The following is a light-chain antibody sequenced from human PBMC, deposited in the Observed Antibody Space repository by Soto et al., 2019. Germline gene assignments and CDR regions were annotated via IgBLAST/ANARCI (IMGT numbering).Light chain of an antibody. CDR2: DVS. V-gene: IGLV2-11*01. Sequence: QSALTQPRSVSGSPGQSVTISCTGTGSDVGGYNYVSWYQHHPGKAPKVMIYDVSKRPSRVPDRFSGSKSGNTASLTISGLQAEDEADYYCCSYAGLYTVVFGGGTKLTVL. J-gene: IGLJ2*01. CDR1: GSDVGGYNY. CDR3: CSYAGLYTVV.